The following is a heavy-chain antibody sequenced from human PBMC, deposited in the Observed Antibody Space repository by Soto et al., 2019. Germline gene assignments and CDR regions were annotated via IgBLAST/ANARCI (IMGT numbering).Heavy chain of an antibody. CDR3: ATRPNYYYYMDV. CDR2: IYYSGST. CDR1: GGSISSYY. Sequence: SEILSLTCTVSGGSISSYYWSWIRQPPGKGLEWIGYIYYSGSTNYNPSLKSRVTISVDTSKNQFSLKLSSVTAADTAVYYCATRPNYYYYMDVWGKGTTVTVSS. J-gene: IGHJ6*03. V-gene: IGHV4-59*01.